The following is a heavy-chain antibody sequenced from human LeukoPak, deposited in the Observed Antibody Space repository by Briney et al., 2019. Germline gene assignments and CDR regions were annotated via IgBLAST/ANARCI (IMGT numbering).Heavy chain of an antibody. V-gene: IGHV3-72*01. CDR3: VSLYDTNY. J-gene: IGHJ4*02. CDR2: IRNKAHSYTT. D-gene: IGHD5/OR15-5a*01. Sequence: GGSLRLSCSASGFTFSTYWMSWVRQAPGKGLEWVGRIRNKAHSYTTEYAASVKGKFTISRDDSKNSLYLQMNSLKTEDTAVYYCVSLYDTNYWGQGTLVTVSS. CDR1: GFTFSTYW.